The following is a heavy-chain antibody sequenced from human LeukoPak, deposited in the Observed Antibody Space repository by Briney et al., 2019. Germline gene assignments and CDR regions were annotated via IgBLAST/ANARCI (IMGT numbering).Heavy chain of an antibody. CDR2: IYNPWST. V-gene: IGHV4-39*01. Sequence: PSETLSLTCTVSGVSIGSNIYFWGWIRQPPGKGLEWIGSIYNPWSTFYNPSLRSRVTISIDTSKNQFSLKLFSVSGADTAVYYCARRRLDSSYYYDSGPWRDAFDIWGQGTMVAVSS. CDR3: ARRRLDSSYYYDSGPWRDAFDI. CDR1: GVSIGSNIYF. D-gene: IGHD3-10*01. J-gene: IGHJ3*02.